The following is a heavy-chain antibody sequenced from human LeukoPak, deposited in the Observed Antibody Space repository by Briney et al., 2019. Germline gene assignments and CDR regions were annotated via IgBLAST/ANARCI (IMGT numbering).Heavy chain of an antibody. CDR3: AKGSGDSTY. V-gene: IGHV3-30*18. CDR2: ISYDGSNK. D-gene: IGHD4-17*01. CDR1: GFTFSSYG. Sequence: GGSLRLSCAASGFTFSSYGMHWVRQAPGKGLEWVAVISYDGSNKYYADSVKGRFTISRDNSKNTLYLQMNSLRAEDTAVYYCAKGSGDSTYWGQGTLVTVSS. J-gene: IGHJ4*02.